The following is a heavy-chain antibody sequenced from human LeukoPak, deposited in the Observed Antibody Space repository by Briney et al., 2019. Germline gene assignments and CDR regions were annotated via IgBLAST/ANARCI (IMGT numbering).Heavy chain of an antibody. D-gene: IGHD2-15*01. CDR1: GFTVSSNY. Sequence: GGSLRLSCAASGFTVSSNYMSWVRQAPGKGLEWVSVIYSGGSTYYADSVKGRFTISRDNSKSTLYIQMNSLRAEDTAVYYCARGSLVVAATLDYWGQGTLVTVSS. CDR2: IYSGGST. J-gene: IGHJ4*02. V-gene: IGHV3-53*01. CDR3: ARGSLVVAATLDY.